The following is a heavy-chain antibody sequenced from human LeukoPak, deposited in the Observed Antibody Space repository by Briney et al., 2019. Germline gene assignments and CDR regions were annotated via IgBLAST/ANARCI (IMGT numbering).Heavy chain of an antibody. CDR3: ARYSYDSSGYYGDFDY. J-gene: IGHJ4*02. CDR1: GGSISSSSYY. D-gene: IGHD3-22*01. CDR2: IYYIGST. V-gene: IGHV4-39*01. Sequence: SETLSLTCTVSGGSISSSSYYWGWIRQPPGKGLEWIGSIYYIGSTYYNPSLKSRVTISVETSKNQFSLKLSSVTAADTAVYYCARYSYDSSGYYGDFDYWGQGTLVTVSS.